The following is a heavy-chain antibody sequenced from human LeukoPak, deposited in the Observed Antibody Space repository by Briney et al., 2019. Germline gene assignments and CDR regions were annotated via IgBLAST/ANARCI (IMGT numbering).Heavy chain of an antibody. Sequence: GSLRLSCAASGFPFSSYAMHWVRPAPGKGLEWVAVISYDGSNKYYADSVKGRFTISRDNSKNTLYLQMNSLRAEDTAVYYCAELGITMIGGVWGKGTTVTISS. CDR1: GFPFSSYA. J-gene: IGHJ6*04. V-gene: IGHV3-30*04. CDR3: AELGITMIGGV. D-gene: IGHD3-10*02. CDR2: ISYDGSNK.